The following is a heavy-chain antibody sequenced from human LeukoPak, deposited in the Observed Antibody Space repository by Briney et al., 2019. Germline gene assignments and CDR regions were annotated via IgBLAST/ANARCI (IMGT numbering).Heavy chain of an antibody. CDR3: AKDLNIVVVPAAIQEEAAFDY. V-gene: IGHV3-7*01. CDR1: GFTFSSYW. J-gene: IGHJ4*02. D-gene: IGHD2-2*01. CDR2: IKQDGSEK. Sequence: PGGSLRLSCAASGFTFSSYWMTWVRQAPGKGLEWVANIKQDGSEKYYVDSVKGRFTISRDNAKNSLYLQMNSLRAEDTAVYYCAKDLNIVVVPAAIQEEAAFDYWGQGTLVTVSS.